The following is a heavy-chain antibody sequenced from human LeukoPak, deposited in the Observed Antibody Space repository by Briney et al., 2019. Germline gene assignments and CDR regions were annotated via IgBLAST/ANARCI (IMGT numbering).Heavy chain of an antibody. CDR3: ASAQTYDYYDSSGYAFDI. D-gene: IGHD3-22*01. CDR2: ISSSGSTI. Sequence: GGSLRLSCAASGFTFSDYYMSWIRQAPGKGLEWVSYISSSGSTIYYADSVKGRFTISRDNAKNSLYLQMSSLRAEDTAVYYCASAQTYDYYDSSGYAFDIWGQGTMVTVSS. CDR1: GFTFSDYY. V-gene: IGHV3-11*04. J-gene: IGHJ3*02.